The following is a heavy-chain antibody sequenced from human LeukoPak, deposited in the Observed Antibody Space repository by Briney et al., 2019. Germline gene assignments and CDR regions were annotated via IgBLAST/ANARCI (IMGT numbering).Heavy chain of an antibody. CDR1: GGSISSGSYY. J-gene: IGHJ4*02. D-gene: IGHD2-2*01. V-gene: IGHV4-61*02. CDR2: IYTSGST. Sequence: SETLSLTRTVSGGSISSGSYYWSWIRQPAGKGLEWIGRIYTSGSTNYNPSLRSRVTISVDTSKNQISLKLSSVTAADTAVYYCARAGVPAANHDFDYWGQGTLVTVSS. CDR3: ARAGVPAANHDFDY.